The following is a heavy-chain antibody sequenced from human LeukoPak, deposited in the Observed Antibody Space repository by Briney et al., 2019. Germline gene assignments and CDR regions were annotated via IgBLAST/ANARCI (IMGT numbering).Heavy chain of an antibody. CDR3: ARRQLLYHRGFDY. J-gene: IGHJ4*02. V-gene: IGHV3-21*01. D-gene: IGHD2-2*02. CDR1: VFTFSSYS. Sequence: GGSLRLSCAASVFTFSSYSMNWVRQAPGKGLEWVSSISSSSSYIYYADSVKGRFTISRDNAKNSLYLQINSLRAEDTAVYYCARRQLLYHRGFDYRGQGTLVTVSS. CDR2: ISSSSSYI.